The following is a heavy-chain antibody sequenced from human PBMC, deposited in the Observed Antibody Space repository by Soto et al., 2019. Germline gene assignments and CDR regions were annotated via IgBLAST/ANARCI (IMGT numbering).Heavy chain of an antibody. Sequence: ASVKVSCKGFGYNFSNYGISWVRQAPGQGLEWMGWINLNNDDTNYAQNFQGRVTLTTDTSTTTVYMELRSLTSADTAVYYCARDRSNSDYWGQGTLVTVSS. CDR2: INLNNDDT. CDR1: GYNFSNYG. V-gene: IGHV1-18*01. CDR3: ARDRSNSDY. J-gene: IGHJ4*02. D-gene: IGHD1-26*01.